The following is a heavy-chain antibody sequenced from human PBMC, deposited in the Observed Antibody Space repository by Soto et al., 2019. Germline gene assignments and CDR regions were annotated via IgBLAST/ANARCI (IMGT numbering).Heavy chain of an antibody. CDR1: GGSFSGYY. Sequence: QVQLQQWGAGLLKPSETLSLTCAVYGGSFSGYYWSWIRQPPGKGLEWIGEINHSGSTNYNPSLKSRVTISVDTSKNQFSLKLSSVTAADTAVYYCAVAAAGKTTFDYWGQGTLVTVSS. V-gene: IGHV4-34*01. J-gene: IGHJ4*02. CDR2: INHSGST. D-gene: IGHD6-13*01. CDR3: AVAAAGKTTFDY.